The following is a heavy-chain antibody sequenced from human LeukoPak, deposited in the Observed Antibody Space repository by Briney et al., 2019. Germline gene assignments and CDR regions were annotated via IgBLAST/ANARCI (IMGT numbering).Heavy chain of an antibody. V-gene: IGHV3-23*01. CDR3: AKSPLGYCTSASCHLYFDH. D-gene: IGHD2-8*02. CDR1: GFTFSTYA. CDR2: ISGSGGDT. Sequence: GGSLRLSCAASGFTFSTYAMSWVRQAPGTGLEWVSSISGSGGDTYYADSVKGRFTISRDNSQNTLYLQMNSLRAEDTAVYYCAKSPLGYCTSASCHLYFDHGGQGTLVTVSS. J-gene: IGHJ4*02.